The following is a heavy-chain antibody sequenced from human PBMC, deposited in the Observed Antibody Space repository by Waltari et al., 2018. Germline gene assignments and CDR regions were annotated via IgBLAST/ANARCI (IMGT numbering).Heavy chain of an antibody. Sequence: QLQVQESGPGLVKPSETLSLTCTVSGGSISTRGHYWGWIRQPPGKEMEWIGSIYYTGSTFYNPSLKSRVTISVDTSKNHFSLKLSSVTAADTAVYYCRAYYDYWAFDIWGQGTVVTVSS. D-gene: IGHD3-16*01. CDR3: RAYYDYWAFDI. V-gene: IGHV4-39*02. CDR1: GGSISTRGHY. J-gene: IGHJ3*02. CDR2: IYYTGST.